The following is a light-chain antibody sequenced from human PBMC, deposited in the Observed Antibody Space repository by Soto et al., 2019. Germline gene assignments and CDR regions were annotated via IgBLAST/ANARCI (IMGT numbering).Light chain of an antibody. Sequence: GDRVTITCQASHDIRNYLNWYQQKPGQAPRLLIHDASRLQTGVPSRFSGSGSGTDFILTITSLQPDDIATYHCQQYDNLPLNFGGGTKVEI. J-gene: IGKJ4*01. CDR1: HDIRNY. CDR3: QQYDNLPLN. V-gene: IGKV1-33*01. CDR2: DAS.